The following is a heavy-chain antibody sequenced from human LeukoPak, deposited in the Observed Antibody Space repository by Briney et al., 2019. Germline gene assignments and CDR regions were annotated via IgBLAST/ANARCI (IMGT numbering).Heavy chain of an antibody. D-gene: IGHD6-13*01. CDR2: IHKTGST. J-gene: IGHJ4*02. V-gene: IGHV4-39*01. Sequence: SETLSLTCTVSGGSISSTTYYWAWIRQPPGKGLEWIGSIHKTGSTNYSPSLKSRVFISVDTSNNQFSLNLSSVTAADTAVYYCARGTIAAAGIVFDYWGQGTLVTVSS. CDR1: GGSISSTTYY. CDR3: ARGTIAAAGIVFDY.